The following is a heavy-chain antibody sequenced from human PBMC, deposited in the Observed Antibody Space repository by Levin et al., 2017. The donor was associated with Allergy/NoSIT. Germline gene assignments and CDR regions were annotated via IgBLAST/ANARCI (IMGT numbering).Heavy chain of an antibody. D-gene: IGHD5-12*01. V-gene: IGHV4-38-2*01. Sequence: SETLSLTCAVSGYSISSGYYWGWIRQPPGKGLEWIGSIYHSGSTYYNPSLKSRVTISVDTSKNQFSLKLSSVTAADTAVYYCARVCGYDTPDLRWFDPWGQGTLVTVSS. CDR1: GYSISSGYY. J-gene: IGHJ5*02. CDR3: ARVCGYDTPDLRWFDP. CDR2: IYHSGST.